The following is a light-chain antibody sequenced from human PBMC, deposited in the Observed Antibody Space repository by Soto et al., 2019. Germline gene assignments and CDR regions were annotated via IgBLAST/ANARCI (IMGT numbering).Light chain of an antibody. V-gene: IGLV6-57*01. Sequence: NFMLTQPHSVSESPGKTVIISCTRSSGSIASNYVQWYQQRPGSSPTTVIYEDNQRPSGVPDRFSSSIDSSSNSASLTISGLETEDEADYYCQCYDATNQLFGGGTKLTVL. CDR3: QCYDATNQL. CDR1: SGSIASNY. CDR2: EDN. J-gene: IGLJ2*01.